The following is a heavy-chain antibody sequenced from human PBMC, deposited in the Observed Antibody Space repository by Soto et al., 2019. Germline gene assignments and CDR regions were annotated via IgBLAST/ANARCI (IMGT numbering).Heavy chain of an antibody. V-gene: IGHV4-59*01. CDR1: GGSISNYY. CDR3: AKGSGYNYGYFRWFDP. Sequence: SETLSLTCTVSGGSISNYYWSWIRQPPGRGLEWIGHIFYSGRTNYNPALKSRVTISVDTSKSQFSLKLSSVTAADTAVYYCAKGSGYNYGYFRWFDPWGQGTLVTVSS. D-gene: IGHD5-18*01. CDR2: IFYSGRT. J-gene: IGHJ5*02.